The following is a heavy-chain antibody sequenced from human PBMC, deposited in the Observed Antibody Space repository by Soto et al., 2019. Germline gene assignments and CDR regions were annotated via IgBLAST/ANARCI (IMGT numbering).Heavy chain of an antibody. CDR2: IIPIFGTA. Sequence: GASVKVSCKASGGTFSSYAISWVRQAPGQGLEWMGGIIPIFGTANYAQKFQGRVTITADESTSTAYMELSSLGSEDTAVYYCARGVSYYGSGSYSTPYYFDYWGQGTLVTVSS. CDR3: ARGVSYYGSGSYSTPYYFDY. J-gene: IGHJ4*02. CDR1: GGTFSSYA. V-gene: IGHV1-69*13. D-gene: IGHD3-10*01.